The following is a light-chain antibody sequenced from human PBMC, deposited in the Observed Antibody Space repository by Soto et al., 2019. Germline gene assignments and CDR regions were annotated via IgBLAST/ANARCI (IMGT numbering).Light chain of an antibody. Sequence: SVLTQPPSVSAARGLTVTISCSGGTSNIGHNYVSWYQQLPGTAPTLLIYGNDKRPSGIPDRFSGSKSGTSATLAITGLQTGDEADYYCATWDTNLSAVFGGGTKVTVL. J-gene: IGLJ3*02. CDR2: GND. V-gene: IGLV1-51*01. CDR3: ATWDTNLSAV. CDR1: TSNIGHNY.